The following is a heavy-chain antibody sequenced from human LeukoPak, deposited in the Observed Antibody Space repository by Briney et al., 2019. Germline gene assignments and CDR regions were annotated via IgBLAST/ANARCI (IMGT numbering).Heavy chain of an antibody. CDR2: IYYSGST. CDR3: ARARVVVVVAATLDYYYYGMDV. D-gene: IGHD2-15*01. J-gene: IGHJ6*02. CDR1: GGSISGSSYF. V-gene: IGHV4-39*07. Sequence: SETLSLTCTVSGGSISGSSYFWGWIRQPPGKGLEWIGSIYYSGSTNYNPSLKSRVTISVDTSKNQFSLKLSSVTAADTAVYYCARARVVVVVAATLDYYYYGMDVWGQGTTVTVSS.